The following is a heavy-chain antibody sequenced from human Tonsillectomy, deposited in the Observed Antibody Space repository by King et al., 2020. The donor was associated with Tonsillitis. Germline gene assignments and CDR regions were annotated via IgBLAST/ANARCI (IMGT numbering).Heavy chain of an antibody. CDR2: IYYSGST. CDR3: AGADVRSRLRLPHYGMDV. J-gene: IGHJ6*02. D-gene: IGHD4-17*01. CDR1: GGSISSGGNY. Sequence: VQLQESGPGLVKPSQTLSLTCTVSGGSISSGGNYWSWIRQHPGKGLEWIGYIYYSGSTYYNPSLKSRVTISVDTSKNQFSLKMSSVTAADTAVYYCAGADVRSRLRLPHYGMDVWGQGTTVTVSS. V-gene: IGHV4-31*03.